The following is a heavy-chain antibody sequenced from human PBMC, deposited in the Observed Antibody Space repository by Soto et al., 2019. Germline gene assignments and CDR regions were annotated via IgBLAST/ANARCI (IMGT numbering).Heavy chain of an antibody. CDR2: INPNSGGT. D-gene: IGHD5-18*01. J-gene: IGHJ6*02. CDR3: ARGGQLWLRGYYYDGMDV. V-gene: IGHV1-2*04. Sequence: ASVKVSCKASGYTFTGYYMHWVRQAPGQELEWMGWINPNSGGTNYAQKFQGWVTMTRDTSISTAYMELSRLRSDDTAVYYCARGGQLWLRGYYYDGMDVWGQGTTVTVSS. CDR1: GYTFTGYY.